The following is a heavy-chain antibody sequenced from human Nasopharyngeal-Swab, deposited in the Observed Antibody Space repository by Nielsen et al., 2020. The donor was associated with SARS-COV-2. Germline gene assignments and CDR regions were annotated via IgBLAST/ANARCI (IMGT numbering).Heavy chain of an antibody. D-gene: IGHD2-15*01. CDR1: GGTFSSYA. Sequence: ASVKVSCKASGGTFSSYAISCVRQAPGQGLEWMGGFDPEDGETIYAQKFQGRVTMTEDTSTDTAYMELSSLRSEDTAVYYCATGAVVAATGWFDPWGQGTLVTVSS. CDR2: FDPEDGET. J-gene: IGHJ5*02. V-gene: IGHV1-24*01. CDR3: ATGAVVAATGWFDP.